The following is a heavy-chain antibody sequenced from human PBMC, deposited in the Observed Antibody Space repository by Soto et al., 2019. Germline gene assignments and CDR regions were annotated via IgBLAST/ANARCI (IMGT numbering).Heavy chain of an antibody. Sequence: SETLSLTCTVSGDSISTYFWTWIRQPPGKGLEWIGCIHYSGSTSYNPSLKSRVTISLYTSKNQFSLNLNSVTAADTAVYYCARLTTVSRRGWFDPWGQGTLVTVS. CDR3: ARLTTVSRRGWFDP. D-gene: IGHD4-17*01. V-gene: IGHV4-59*08. CDR2: IHYSGST. J-gene: IGHJ5*02. CDR1: GDSISTYF.